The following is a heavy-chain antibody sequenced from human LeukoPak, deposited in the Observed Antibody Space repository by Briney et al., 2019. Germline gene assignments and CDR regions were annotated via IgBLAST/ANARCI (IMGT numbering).Heavy chain of an antibody. Sequence: GGSLRLSCAASGFTFSSNAMHWVRQAPGKGLEWVAVISYDGSNKYYADSVKGRFTISRDNSKNTLYLQMNSLRAEDTAVYYCARDPAQENQYGMDVWGQGTTVTVSS. V-gene: IGHV3-30-3*01. CDR2: ISYDGSNK. CDR3: ARDPAQENQYGMDV. D-gene: IGHD1-14*01. CDR1: GFTFSSNA. J-gene: IGHJ6*02.